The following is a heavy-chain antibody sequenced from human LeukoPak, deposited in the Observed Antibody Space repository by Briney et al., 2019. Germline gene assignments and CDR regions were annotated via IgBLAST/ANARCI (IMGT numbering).Heavy chain of an antibody. CDR2: ISYDGSNK. CDR3: ARDPPSPYGDYGAFDI. CDR1: GFTFSSYA. Sequence: GGSLRLSCAASGFTFSSYAMHWVRQAPGKGLEWVAVISYDGSNKYYADSVKGRFTISRDNSKNTLYLQMNSLRAEDTAVYYCARDPPSPYGDYGAFDIWGQGTMVTVSS. D-gene: IGHD4-17*01. J-gene: IGHJ3*02. V-gene: IGHV3-30-3*01.